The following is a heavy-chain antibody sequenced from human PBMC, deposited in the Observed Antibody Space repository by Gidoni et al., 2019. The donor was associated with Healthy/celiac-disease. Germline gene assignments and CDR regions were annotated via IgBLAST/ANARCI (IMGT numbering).Heavy chain of an antibody. V-gene: IGHV4-38-2*02. D-gene: IGHD3-22*01. Sequence: VQLQESGPGLGKPSETLSLTCTVSGYSISSGYYWGWIRQPPGKGLDGIVSIYHSGSTSYHPSLKSLFTISVDTSKNQFSLKLSSVTAADTAVYYCARADSIGYYYYFDYWGQGTLVTVSS. CDR2: IYHSGST. CDR1: GYSISSGYY. J-gene: IGHJ4*02. CDR3: ARADSIGYYYYFDY.